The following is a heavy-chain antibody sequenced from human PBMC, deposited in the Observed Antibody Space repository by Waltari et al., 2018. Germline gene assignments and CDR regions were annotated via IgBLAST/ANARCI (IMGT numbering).Heavy chain of an antibody. V-gene: IGHV5-51*01. D-gene: IGHD4-17*01. CDR3: ARRLYGEGAFDI. CDR2: IYPGDSDT. J-gene: IGHJ3*02. Sequence: EVQLVQSGAEVKKPGESLKISCKGSGNSFTGYWIAWVRQMPGKGLEWIGIIYPGDSDTRYSPSCKGQVTISADKSITTAYLQWSSLKASDTAMYYCARRLYGEGAFDIWGQGTMVTVSS. CDR1: GNSFTGYW.